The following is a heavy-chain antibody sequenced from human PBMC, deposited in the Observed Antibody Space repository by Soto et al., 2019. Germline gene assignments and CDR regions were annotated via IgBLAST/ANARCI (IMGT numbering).Heavy chain of an antibody. J-gene: IGHJ5*02. D-gene: IGHD3-10*01. V-gene: IGHV4-39*01. CDR3: ALSSGKLLWFGEPFSGSGFAP. Sequence: QLLLQESGPGLLKPSETLSLTCTVSGVSITSGTYYWGWIRQPPGKGLEWIGTIYYTGSTYYDPSLKRRVTTSVDTSKNQFSLKLTSVTAADTAVYYCALSSGKLLWFGEPFSGSGFAPWGQGTLVTVSS. CDR1: GVSITSGTYY. CDR2: IYYTGST.